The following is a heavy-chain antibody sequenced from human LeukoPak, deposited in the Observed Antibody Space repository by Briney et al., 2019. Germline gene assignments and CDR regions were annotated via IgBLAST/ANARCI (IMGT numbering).Heavy chain of an antibody. D-gene: IGHD3-10*01. CDR2: ISSDGRTT. CDR3: LGYYSGSPN. J-gene: IGHJ4*02. V-gene: IGHV3-74*01. CDR1: GFAFSYNW. Sequence: GSLRLSCAASGFAFSYNWMHWVRQAPGKGLVWVSRISSDGRTTHYADSVKGRFAISRDSAKNTLFLQMNDLRAEDTAVYYCLGYYSGSPNWGQGTLVTVSS.